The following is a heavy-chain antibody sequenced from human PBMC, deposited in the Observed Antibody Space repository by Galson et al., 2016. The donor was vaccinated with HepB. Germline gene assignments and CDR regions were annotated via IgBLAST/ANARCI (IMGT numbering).Heavy chain of an antibody. D-gene: IGHD3-16*01. CDR3: VRAAYSLDH. V-gene: IGHV3-74*01. Sequence: SLRLSCAASGFTFSSYWMHWVRLAPQKGLVWVSRINSDGSDTKCADSAKGRFTISRDNAHNTLYLQMNSLRVEDMAVYYCVRAAYSLDHWGQGTLVTVSS. CDR1: GFTFSSYW. J-gene: IGHJ4*02. CDR2: INSDGSDT.